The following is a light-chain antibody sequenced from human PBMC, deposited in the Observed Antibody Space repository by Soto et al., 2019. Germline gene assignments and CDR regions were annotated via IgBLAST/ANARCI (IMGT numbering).Light chain of an antibody. CDR1: QSVSISY. Sequence: EMVLTQSPGTLSLSPGERATLSCRASQSVSISYLAWYQQKPGQAPRLLIYGASSRATGIPDRFRGSGSGTDFTLTISRLQPEEFAAYYCQQYGSSPPSFGQGTKLEIK. J-gene: IGKJ2*03. CDR2: GAS. CDR3: QQYGSSPPS. V-gene: IGKV3-20*01.